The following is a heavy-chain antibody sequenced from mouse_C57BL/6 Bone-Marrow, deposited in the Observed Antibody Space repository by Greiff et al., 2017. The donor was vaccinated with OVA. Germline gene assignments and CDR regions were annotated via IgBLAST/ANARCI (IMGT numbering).Heavy chain of an antibody. CDR1: GYTFTSYW. CDR2: IHPNSGST. Sequence: QVQLQQSGAELVKPGASVKLSCKASGYTFTSYWMHWVKQRPGQGLEWIGMIHPNSGSTNYNEKFKSKATLTVDKSSSTAYMQLSSLTSEDSAVYYCARTVYYGSSYLMDYWGQGTSVTVSS. CDR3: ARTVYYGSSYLMDY. V-gene: IGHV1-64*01. J-gene: IGHJ4*01. D-gene: IGHD1-1*01.